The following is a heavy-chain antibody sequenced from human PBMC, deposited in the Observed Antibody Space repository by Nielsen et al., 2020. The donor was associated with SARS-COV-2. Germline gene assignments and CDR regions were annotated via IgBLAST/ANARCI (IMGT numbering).Heavy chain of an antibody. CDR2: IYYSGST. CDR3: ASAPSLVRYFDWLLSHFDY. D-gene: IGHD3-9*01. CDR1: GGSFSGYY. Sequence: SETLSLTCAVYGGSFSGYYWGWIRQPPGKGLEWIGSIYYSGSTYYNPSLKSRVTISVDTSKNQFSLKLSSVTAADTAVYYCASAPSLVRYFDWLLSHFDYWGQGTLVTVSS. V-gene: IGHV4-39*01. J-gene: IGHJ4*02.